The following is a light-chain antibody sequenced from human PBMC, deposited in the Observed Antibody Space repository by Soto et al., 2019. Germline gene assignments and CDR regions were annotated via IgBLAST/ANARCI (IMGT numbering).Light chain of an antibody. Sequence: EIVLTQSPGTLSLSPGERATLSCRASQSVSSNFLAWYQQEPGQAPRLLIYGASSRATGIPDRFSGSGSGTDFTLTISRLEPEDLAVYYCQQYGSSRTFGQGTKVEIK. CDR3: QQYGSSRT. CDR2: GAS. CDR1: QSVSSNF. J-gene: IGKJ1*01. V-gene: IGKV3-20*01.